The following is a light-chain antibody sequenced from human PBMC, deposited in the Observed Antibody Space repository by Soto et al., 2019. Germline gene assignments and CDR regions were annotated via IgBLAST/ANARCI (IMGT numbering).Light chain of an antibody. CDR2: DVS. J-gene: IGLJ2*01. Sequence: QSVLTQPASVSGSPGQSITIACTGTSSDIGGYNYVSWYQHHPGKAPKLIIYDVSDRPSGVSSRFSASRSGNTASLTISGLQAEDEADYYCSSYSPSTVLFGGGTQLTVL. CDR1: SSDIGGYNY. CDR3: SSYSPSTVL. V-gene: IGLV2-14*03.